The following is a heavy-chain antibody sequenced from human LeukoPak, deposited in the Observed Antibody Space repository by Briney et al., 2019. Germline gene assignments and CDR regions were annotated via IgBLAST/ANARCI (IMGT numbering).Heavy chain of an antibody. CDR2: IYHSGST. J-gene: IGHJ6*03. CDR3: ARYGSSSLRAGYYYYMDV. Sequence: SETLSLTCTVSGYSISSGYYWGWIRQPPGKGLEWIGSIYHSGSTYYNPSLKSRVTISVDTSKNQFSLKLSSVTAADTAVYYCARYGSSSLRAGYYYYMDVWGKGTTVTVSS. D-gene: IGHD6-6*01. CDR1: GYSISSGYY. V-gene: IGHV4-38-2*02.